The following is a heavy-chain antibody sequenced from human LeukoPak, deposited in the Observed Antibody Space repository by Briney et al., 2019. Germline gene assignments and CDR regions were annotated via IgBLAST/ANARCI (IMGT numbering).Heavy chain of an antibody. J-gene: IGHJ4*02. D-gene: IGHD3-22*01. Sequence: PSETLSLTCTVSGGSIGSYYWSWIRQPPGKGLEWIVYIYYSGSTNYNPSLKSRVTISVDTSRNQFSLKLSSVTAADTAVYYCARQHSSAYYYFDYWGQGTLVTVSS. CDR3: ARQHSSAYYYFDY. V-gene: IGHV4-59*08. CDR1: GGSIGSYY. CDR2: IYYSGST.